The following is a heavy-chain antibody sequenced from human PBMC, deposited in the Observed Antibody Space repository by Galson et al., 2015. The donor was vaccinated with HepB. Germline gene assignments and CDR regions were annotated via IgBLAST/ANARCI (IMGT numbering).Heavy chain of an antibody. J-gene: IGHJ4*02. V-gene: IGHV1-69*13. D-gene: IGHD4-11*01. CDR3: ARGSLTTNRNYFGY. CDR2: ITLIFDTT. CDR1: GGTLRGYA. Sequence: SVKVSCKASGGTLRGYAINWVRQAPGQGLEWMGRITLIFDTTYYAQKFQGRLTITADESTSTAYMELSSLTSEDTAVYYCARGSLTTNRNYFGYWGQGTLVTVP.